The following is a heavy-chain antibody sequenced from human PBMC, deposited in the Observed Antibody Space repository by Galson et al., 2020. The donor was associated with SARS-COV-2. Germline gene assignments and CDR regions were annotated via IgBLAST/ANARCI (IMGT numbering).Heavy chain of an antibody. CDR1: AFTFSNYW. J-gene: IGHJ4*02. CDR3: TATRAY. Sequence: AGTLSLSCAASAFTFSNYWMHWVRQAPGKGLVWVSRINSNGTSISYADSVKGRFTISRDNAKNTLYLQMNSLRVEDTALYYCTATRAYWGQGTLVTVSS. CDR2: INSNGTSI. V-gene: IGHV3-74*01. D-gene: IGHD1-26*01.